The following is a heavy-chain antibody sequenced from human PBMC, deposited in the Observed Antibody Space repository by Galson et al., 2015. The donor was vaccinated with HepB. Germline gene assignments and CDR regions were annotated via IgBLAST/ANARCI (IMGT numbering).Heavy chain of an antibody. V-gene: IGHV1-18*01. D-gene: IGHD2-15*01. J-gene: IGHJ6*02. CDR3: ARDKGRWPVAAKDYYYGMDV. CDR1: GYTFTSYG. CDR2: ISAYNGNT. Sequence: SVKVSCKASGYTFTSYGISWVRQAPGQGLEWMGWISAYNGNTNYAKKLQGRVTMTTDTSTSTAYMELRSLRSDDTAVYYCARDKGRWPVAAKDYYYGMDVWGQGTTVTVSS.